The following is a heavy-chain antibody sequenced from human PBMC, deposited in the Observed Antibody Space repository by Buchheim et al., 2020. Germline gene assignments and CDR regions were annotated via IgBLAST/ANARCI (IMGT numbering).Heavy chain of an antibody. CDR3: ANQRSDYHDFWSGYYTSGYYYYGMDV. V-gene: IGHV3-30*18. Sequence: QVQLVESGGGVVQPGRSLRLSCAVSGFTFSSYAMHWVRQAPGKGLEWVAVISYDGSNKYYVESVKVRFTISRDNSKNTLYLQMNSLRAEDTAVYYCANQRSDYHDFWSGYYTSGYYYYGMDVWGQGTT. D-gene: IGHD3-3*01. CDR1: GFTFSSYA. J-gene: IGHJ6*02. CDR2: ISYDGSNK.